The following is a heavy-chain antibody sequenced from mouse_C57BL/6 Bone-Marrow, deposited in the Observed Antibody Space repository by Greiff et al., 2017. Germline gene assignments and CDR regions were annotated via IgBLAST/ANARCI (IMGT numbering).Heavy chain of an antibody. CDR3: ARRGDYGDY. D-gene: IGHD1-1*01. Sequence: QVQLQQSGAELVRPGASVKLSCTASGYTFTSYGISWVKQRTGQGLEWIGEIYPRSGNTYYNAKFKGKATLTADKPSSTAYMERRSLTSEDAAVYFCARRGDYGDYGGQGTTLTVSS. V-gene: IGHV1-81*01. CDR2: IYPRSGNT. CDR1: GYTFTSYG. J-gene: IGHJ2*01.